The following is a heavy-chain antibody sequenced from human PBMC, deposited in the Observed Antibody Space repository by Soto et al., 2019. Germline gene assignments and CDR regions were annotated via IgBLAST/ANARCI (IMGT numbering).Heavy chain of an antibody. D-gene: IGHD6-13*01. Sequence: SETLSLTCTVSGGSISNYYWTWIRQPAGKGLEWIGRIYTSGRTNYNPSLKSRVTMSVDTSKNQFSLKLSSVTAADTALYYCARQTTYSSSWYDYWGHGTLVTVSS. CDR2: IYTSGRT. J-gene: IGHJ5*01. CDR1: GGSISNYY. CDR3: ARQTTYSSSWYDY. V-gene: IGHV4-4*07.